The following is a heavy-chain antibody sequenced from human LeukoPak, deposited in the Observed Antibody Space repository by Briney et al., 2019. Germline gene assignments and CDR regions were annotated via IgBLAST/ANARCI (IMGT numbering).Heavy chain of an antibody. CDR3: AREYYDSPQYTPDI. Sequence: GGSLRLSCAASGFTFSSYAMHWVRQAPGKGLEWVAVISYDGSNKYYADSVKGRFTISRDNSKNTLYLQMNSLRAEDTAVYYCAREYYDSPQYTPDIWGQGTVVTVSS. D-gene: IGHD3-22*01. CDR2: ISYDGSNK. CDR1: GFTFSSYA. V-gene: IGHV3-30*04. J-gene: IGHJ3*02.